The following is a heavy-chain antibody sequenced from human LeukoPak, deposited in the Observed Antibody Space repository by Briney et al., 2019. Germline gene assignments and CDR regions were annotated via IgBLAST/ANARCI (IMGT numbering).Heavy chain of an antibody. CDR1: GGTFISYT. J-gene: IGHJ4*02. Sequence: ASVKVSCKASGGTFISYTISWVRQAPGQGLEWMGRIIPILGIANYAQKFQGRVTITADKSTSTAYMELSSLRSEDTAVYYCAREEDCSGGSCYSVWGQGTLVTVSS. V-gene: IGHV1-69*04. D-gene: IGHD2-15*01. CDR3: AREEDCSGGSCYSV. CDR2: IIPILGIA.